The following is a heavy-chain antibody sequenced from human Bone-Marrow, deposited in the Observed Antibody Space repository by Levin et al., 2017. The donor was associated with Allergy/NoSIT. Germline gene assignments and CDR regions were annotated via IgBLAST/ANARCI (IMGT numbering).Heavy chain of an antibody. Sequence: SVKVSCKASGGTFNNFAFSWVRQAPGQGLEWVGGIIPIFRTSNTAQKFQGRVTVTADPSTNTAYMEVSSLRSEDTAGYYCAATPRYCTGGSCFQAEIDYWGQGTLVTVSS. CDR3: AATPRYCTGGSCFQAEIDY. J-gene: IGHJ4*02. CDR2: IIPIFRTS. V-gene: IGHV1-69*13. D-gene: IGHD2-8*02. CDR1: GGTFNNFA.